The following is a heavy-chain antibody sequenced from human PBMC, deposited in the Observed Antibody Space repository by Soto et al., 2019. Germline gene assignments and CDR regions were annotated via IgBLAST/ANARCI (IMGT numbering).Heavy chain of an antibody. D-gene: IGHD3-3*01. V-gene: IGHV1-8*01. Sequence: ASVKVSCKASGYTFTSYDINWVRQATGQGLEWMGWMNPNSGNTGYAQKLQGRVTMTRNTSISTAYMELSSLRSEDTAVYYCARGSPLYYDFWSGYYTHGNWFDPWGQGTLVTVSS. J-gene: IGHJ5*02. CDR1: GYTFTSYD. CDR2: MNPNSGNT. CDR3: ARGSPLYYDFWSGYYTHGNWFDP.